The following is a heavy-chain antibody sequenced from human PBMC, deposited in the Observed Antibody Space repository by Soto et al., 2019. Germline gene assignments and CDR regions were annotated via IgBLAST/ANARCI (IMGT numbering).Heavy chain of an antibody. CDR3: VLAYYCDSSGYYPFDY. CDR2: ITPFNGNT. CDR1: GYTFTYRY. J-gene: IGHJ4*02. D-gene: IGHD3-22*01. Sequence: GASVKVSCKASGYTFTYRYLHWVRQAPGQALEWMGWITPFNGNTNYAQKFQDRVTITRDRSMSTAYMELSSLRSEDTAMYYCVLAYYCDSSGYYPFDYWGQGTLVTVSS. V-gene: IGHV1-45*02.